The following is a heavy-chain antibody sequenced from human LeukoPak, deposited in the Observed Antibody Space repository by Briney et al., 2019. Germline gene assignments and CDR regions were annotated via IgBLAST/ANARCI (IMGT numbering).Heavy chain of an antibody. Sequence: SETLSLTCAVYGGSFSGYYWSWIRQPPGKGLEWIGEINHSGSTNYNPSLKSRVTISVDTFKNQFSLKLSSVTAADTAVYYCARRITMVRGFNCWGQGTLVTVSS. V-gene: IGHV4-34*01. CDR3: ARRITMVRGFNC. CDR2: INHSGST. CDR1: GGSFSGYY. D-gene: IGHD3-10*01. J-gene: IGHJ4*02.